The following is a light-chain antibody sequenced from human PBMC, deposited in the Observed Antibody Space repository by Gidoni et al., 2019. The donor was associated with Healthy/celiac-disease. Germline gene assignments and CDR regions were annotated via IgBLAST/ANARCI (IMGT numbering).Light chain of an antibody. CDR2: AAS. Sequence: IQLTQSPSFLSASVGDRVTITCRASQRISSYLAWYQQKPGKAPKLLIYAASTLQSGVPSRCSGSGSGTEFTLTISSLQPEDFATYYCQQLNSYPITFGQGTRLEIK. V-gene: IGKV1-9*01. CDR1: QRISSY. CDR3: QQLNSYPIT. J-gene: IGKJ5*01.